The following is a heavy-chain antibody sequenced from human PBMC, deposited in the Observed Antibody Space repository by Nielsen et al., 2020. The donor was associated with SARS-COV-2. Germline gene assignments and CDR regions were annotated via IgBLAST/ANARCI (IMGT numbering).Heavy chain of an antibody. Sequence: WIRQSPSRGLEWLGRTYYRSKWYNDYAVSVKSRITINPDTSKNQFSLQLNSVTPEDTAVYYCAVAGGVGSSWQGTLSWFDPWGQGTLVTVSS. J-gene: IGHJ5*02. V-gene: IGHV6-1*01. CDR3: AVAGGVGSSWQGTLSWFDP. D-gene: IGHD6-13*01. CDR2: TYYRSKWYN.